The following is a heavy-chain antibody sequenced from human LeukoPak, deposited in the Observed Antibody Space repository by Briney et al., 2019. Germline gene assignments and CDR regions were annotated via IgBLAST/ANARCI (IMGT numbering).Heavy chain of an antibody. D-gene: IGHD4/OR15-4a*01. CDR1: GGSIIGYY. V-gene: IGHV4-59*12. Sequence: PSETLSLTCTVSGGSIIGYYLSWIRQPPGKGVEWIGSIYYSGSTNYNPSLKSRVTISVETSKNQFSLKLSSETAADTAVYYCARYANSPYYYYAMDVWGQGTTVTVSS. CDR3: ARYANSPYYYYAMDV. CDR2: IYYSGST. J-gene: IGHJ6*02.